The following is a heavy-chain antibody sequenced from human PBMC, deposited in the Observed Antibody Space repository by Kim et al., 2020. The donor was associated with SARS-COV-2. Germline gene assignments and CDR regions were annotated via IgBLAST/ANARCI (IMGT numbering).Heavy chain of an antibody. CDR3: ATYNYYDSSGYPYFDY. J-gene: IGHJ4*01. V-gene: IGHV5-51*01. D-gene: IGHD3-22*01. CDR1: GYSFTSYW. CDR2: IYPGDSDT. Sequence: GESLKISCKGSGYSFTSYWIGRVRQMPGKGLEWMGFIYPGDSDTRYSPSFQGQVTISADKSISTAYLQWSSLKASDTAMYYCATYNYYDSSGYPYFDYWGHGTLVTVSS.